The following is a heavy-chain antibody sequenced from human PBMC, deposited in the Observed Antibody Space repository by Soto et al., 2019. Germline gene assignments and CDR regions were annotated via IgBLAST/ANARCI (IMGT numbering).Heavy chain of an antibody. Sequence: EMQLVESGGGLVQPGGSLKLSCTVSGFTLSGSAIHWVRQAPGKGLEWVGRIRSQANNFATEYGASVQGRFTISRDDSKNTVYLQMNSLKPEDTAVYFCTRPDYGGNSGSGDHWGQGTLVTVSS. V-gene: IGHV3-73*02. CDR1: GFTLSGSA. D-gene: IGHD4-17*01. J-gene: IGHJ4*02. CDR2: IRSQANNFAT. CDR3: TRPDYGGNSGSGDH.